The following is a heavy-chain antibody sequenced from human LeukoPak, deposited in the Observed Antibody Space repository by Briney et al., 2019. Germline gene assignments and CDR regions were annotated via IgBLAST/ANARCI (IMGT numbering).Heavy chain of an antibody. Sequence: SVKVSCKASGGTFSSYAISWVRQAPGQGLELKGGIIPIFGTANYAQKFQGRVTMTADESTSTAYMELSSLRSEDTAVYYCTRDGTYYYDSSGYYGVDYWGQGTLVTVSS. CDR1: GGTFSSYA. CDR2: IIPIFGTA. V-gene: IGHV1-69*01. D-gene: IGHD3-22*01. J-gene: IGHJ4*02. CDR3: TRDGTYYYDSSGYYGVDY.